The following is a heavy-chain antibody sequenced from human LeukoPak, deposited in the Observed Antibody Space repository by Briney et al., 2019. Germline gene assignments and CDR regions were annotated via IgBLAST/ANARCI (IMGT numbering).Heavy chain of an antibody. CDR2: VYYFART. D-gene: IGHD1-26*01. J-gene: IGHJ4*02. CDR1: GGSIGTYY. CDR3: AKLGSPRAY. Sequence: AETLSLTCTVSGGSIGTYYWSWIRQPPGKGLEWIGYVYYFARTDYNPSLESRATISVDASKNQFSLKVRSVTAQDTAVYYCAKLGSPRAYWGQGILVTASS. V-gene: IGHV4-59*01.